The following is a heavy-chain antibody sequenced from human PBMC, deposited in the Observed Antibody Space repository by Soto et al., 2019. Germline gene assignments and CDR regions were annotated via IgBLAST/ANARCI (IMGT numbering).Heavy chain of an antibody. V-gene: IGHV3-48*03. D-gene: IGHD5-18*01. Sequence: GGSLRLSCTASGFIFSNYEMNWVRQAPGKGLEWVAYISVSGRTIYYADSVKGRFTISRDNAKKSLFLQMDSLRAEDTAVYHCARDGSLDTSRAGLYKWSVPWGQGSQV. CDR1: GFIFSNYE. CDR2: ISVSGRTI. CDR3: ARDGSLDTSRAGLYKWSVP. J-gene: IGHJ5*02.